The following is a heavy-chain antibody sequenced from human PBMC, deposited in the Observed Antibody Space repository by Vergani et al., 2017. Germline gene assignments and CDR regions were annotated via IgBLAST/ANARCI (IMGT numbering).Heavy chain of an antibody. CDR3: AKVAGDYGDSFDY. CDR1: GFTFSSYG. CDR2: IRYDGSNK. D-gene: IGHD4-17*01. Sequence: QVQLVESGGGVVQPGGSLRLSCAASGFTFSSYGMHWVRQAPGKGLEWVAFIRYDGSNKYYADSVKGRFTISRDNSKNTLYLQMNSLRAEDTAVYYCAKVAGDYGDSFDYWGQGTLVTVSS. J-gene: IGHJ4*02. V-gene: IGHV3-30*02.